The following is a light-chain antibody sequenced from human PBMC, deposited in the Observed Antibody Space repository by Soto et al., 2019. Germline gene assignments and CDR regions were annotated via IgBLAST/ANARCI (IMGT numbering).Light chain of an antibody. CDR1: QSVRSNY. CDR2: GAS. CDR3: QQSGGSPYT. Sequence: EIVLTQSPGTLSLSPGERAPLSCRASQSVRSNYLAWYQQKPGQAPRLLIYGASSRATGIPARFSGTGSGTDFTLTISRLEPEDFAAYYCQQSGGSPYTFGQGTKLEIK. V-gene: IGKV3-20*01. J-gene: IGKJ2*01.